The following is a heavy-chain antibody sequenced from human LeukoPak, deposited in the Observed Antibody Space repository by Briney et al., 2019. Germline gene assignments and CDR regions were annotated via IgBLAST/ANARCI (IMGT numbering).Heavy chain of an antibody. CDR2: ISSSGSTI. V-gene: IGHV3-48*03. Sequence: GGSLRLSCAASGFTFSSYEMNWVRQAPGKGLEWVSYISSSGSTIYYADSVKGRFTLSRDNAKNSLYLQMNSLRAEDTAVYYCARESGSYYVFDYWGQGTLVTVSS. CDR1: GFTFSSYE. CDR3: ARESGSYYVFDY. D-gene: IGHD1-26*01. J-gene: IGHJ4*02.